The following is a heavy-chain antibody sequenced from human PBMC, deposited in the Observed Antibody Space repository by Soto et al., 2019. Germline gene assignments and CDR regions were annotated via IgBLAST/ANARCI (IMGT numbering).Heavy chain of an antibody. J-gene: IGHJ3*02. V-gene: IGHV3-33*06. CDR1: GFTFSSYG. CDR3: AKGWEETGDAFDI. CDR2: IWYDGSNK. D-gene: IGHD1-26*01. Sequence: QVQLVESGGGVVQPGRSLRLSCAASGFTFSSYGMHWVRQAPGKGLEWVAVIWYDGSNKYYADSVKGRFTISRDNSKNTLYLQMNSLRAEDTAVYYCAKGWEETGDAFDIWGQGTMVTVSS.